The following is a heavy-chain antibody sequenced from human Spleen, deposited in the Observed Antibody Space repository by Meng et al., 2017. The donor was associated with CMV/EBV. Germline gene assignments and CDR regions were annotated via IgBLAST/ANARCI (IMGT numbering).Heavy chain of an antibody. CDR2: IYYSGGT. D-gene: IGHD1-14*01. CDR3: ARGSGGITGFDS. J-gene: IGHJ4*02. V-gene: IGHV4-31*03. Sequence: PASCGSISIGYYYWGWIRQHPGEGLEWIGYIYYSGGTYYNPSLKGRATISVDTSKNQFSLELISVTAADTAVFYCARGSGGITGFDSWGQGTLVTVSS. CDR1: CGSISIGYYY.